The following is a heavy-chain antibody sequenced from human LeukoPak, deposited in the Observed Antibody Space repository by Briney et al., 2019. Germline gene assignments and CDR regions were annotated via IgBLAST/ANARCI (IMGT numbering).Heavy chain of an antibody. Sequence: ASVKVSCKAPGYTFTSYDINWVRQATGQGLEWMGWMNPNSGNTGYAQKFQGRVTMTKNTSITTAYMELSSLRSEDTAVYYCARALSWTTDSYYYMDVWGKGTTVTVSS. CDR2: MNPNSGNT. J-gene: IGHJ6*03. CDR3: ARALSWTTDSYYYMDV. V-gene: IGHV1-8*01. CDR1: GYTFTSYD. D-gene: IGHD3/OR15-3a*01.